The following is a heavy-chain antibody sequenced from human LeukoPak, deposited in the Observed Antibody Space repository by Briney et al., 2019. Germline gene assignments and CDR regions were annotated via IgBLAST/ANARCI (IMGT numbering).Heavy chain of an antibody. CDR3: ARGHYYDSSGYDAFDI. V-gene: IGHV4-4*07. CDR2: IYTSGST. J-gene: IGHJ3*02. CDR1: GGSISSYY. D-gene: IGHD3-22*01. Sequence: SETLSLTCTVSGGSISSYYWSWIRQPAGKGLEWIGRIYTSGSTNYNPSLKSRVTMSVDTSKNQFSLKLSSVTAADTAVYYCARGHYYDSSGYDAFDIWGQGTMVTVSS.